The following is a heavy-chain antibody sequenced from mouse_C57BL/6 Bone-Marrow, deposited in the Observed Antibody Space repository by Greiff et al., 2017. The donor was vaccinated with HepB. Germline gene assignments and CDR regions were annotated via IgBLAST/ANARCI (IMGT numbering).Heavy chain of an antibody. CDR3: AREGGLLWSYWYFDV. J-gene: IGHJ1*03. V-gene: IGHV5-12*01. CDR2: ISNGGGST. CDR1: GFTFSDYY. D-gene: IGHD2-10*01. Sequence: DVMLVESGGGLVQPGGSLKLSCAASGFTFSDYYMYWVRQTPEKRLEWVAYISNGGGSTYYPDTVKGRFTISRDNAKNTLYLQMSRLKSEDTAMYYCAREGGLLWSYWYFDVWGTGTTVTVSS.